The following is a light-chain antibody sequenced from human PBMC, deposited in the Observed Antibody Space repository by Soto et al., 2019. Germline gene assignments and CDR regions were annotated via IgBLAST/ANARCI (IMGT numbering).Light chain of an antibody. CDR2: YDH. V-gene: IGLV1-36*01. J-gene: IGLJ3*02. CDR1: SSNIGNNA. CDR3: ATWDDSLGGPV. Sequence: QSVLTQPPSVSEAPRQRVSISCSGSSSNIGNNAVNWYQQLPGKAPKLLIYYDHLLPSGVSDRFSGSRSGTSASLAIRGLQSDDEADYYCATWDDSLGGPVFGGGTKVTVL.